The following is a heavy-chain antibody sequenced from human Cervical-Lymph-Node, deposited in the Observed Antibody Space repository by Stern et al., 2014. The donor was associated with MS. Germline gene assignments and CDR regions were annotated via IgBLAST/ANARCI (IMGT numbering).Heavy chain of an antibody. CDR3: ARGGLWGAYAPMDV. V-gene: IGHV3-33*01. CDR1: GFTFSSYG. CDR2: IWHDGSIK. J-gene: IGHJ6*02. Sequence: VQLVESGGGVVPPGRSLRLSCAASGFTFSSYGMHWVRQAPGKGLEWVTVIWHDGSIKQYADSVMGRFTISKDNDRSTLYLQMNSLRAEDTAVYCCARGGLWGAYAPMDVWGQGTTVTVSS. D-gene: IGHD3-16*01.